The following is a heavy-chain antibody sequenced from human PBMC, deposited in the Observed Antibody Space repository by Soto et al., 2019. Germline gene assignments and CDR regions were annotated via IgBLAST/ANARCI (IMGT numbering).Heavy chain of an antibody. CDR1: GGSLSGYY. D-gene: IGHD2-2*01. Sequence: QVQLQQWGAGLLKPSETLSLTCAVYGGSLSGYYWRWIRQPPGKGLEWIGEINHSGSTNYIPSLKSRVTISVDTSKNQFSVKLSSMTAADTAVYYCARGVYCSSTSCYWGMDVWGQGTTVTVSS. V-gene: IGHV4-34*01. J-gene: IGHJ6*02. CDR2: INHSGST. CDR3: ARGVYCSSTSCYWGMDV.